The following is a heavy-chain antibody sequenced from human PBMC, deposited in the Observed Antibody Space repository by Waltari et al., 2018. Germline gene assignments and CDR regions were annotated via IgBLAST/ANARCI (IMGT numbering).Heavy chain of an antibody. J-gene: IGHJ4*02. CDR1: GYSFSDYS. CDR3: AEDRGRGWNHFDS. V-gene: IGHV1-2*06. Sequence: QVQLLRSGNEEKKPGASVKVSCKASGYSFSDYSVHWLRQAPGQGLEGLGRIDPDTYETYYVQKFKGRVSMARDTSINTGYMYLSGLTSDDTALYYCAEDRGRGWNHFDSWGQGTLVTVSS. CDR2: IDPDTYET. D-gene: IGHD6-19*01.